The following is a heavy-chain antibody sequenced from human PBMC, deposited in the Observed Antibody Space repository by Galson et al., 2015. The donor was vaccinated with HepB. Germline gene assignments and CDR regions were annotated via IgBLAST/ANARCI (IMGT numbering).Heavy chain of an antibody. D-gene: IGHD3-3*01. J-gene: IGHJ1*01. CDR2: IRSKVSNYAT. CDR3: ARGRPIFGVVIEFPEYFHH. Sequence: SLRLSCAASGFTFDGSAIDWVRQASGRGPEWVGRIRSKVSNYATLDIPSLKGRFTISRDDSKNMAYLHMKNLKTEDTAVYYCARGRPIFGVVIEFPEYFHHWGQGTLVTVSS. CDR1: GFTFDGSA. V-gene: IGHV3-73*01.